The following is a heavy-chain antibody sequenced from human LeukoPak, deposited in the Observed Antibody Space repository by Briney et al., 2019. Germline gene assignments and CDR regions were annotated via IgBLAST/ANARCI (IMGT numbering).Heavy chain of an antibody. D-gene: IGHD2-8*01. Sequence: ASVKVSCKASGYTFTSYGIAWVRQAPGQGLQWMGWISANNGDTSYSQKLQGRVTMTTDTSTNTAYMELRSLTSDDTAVYYCARDAGMLYDRSGYDYWGQGTLVTVSS. V-gene: IGHV1-18*01. CDR3: ARDAGMLYDRSGYDY. CDR2: ISANNGDT. CDR1: GYTFTSYG. J-gene: IGHJ4*02.